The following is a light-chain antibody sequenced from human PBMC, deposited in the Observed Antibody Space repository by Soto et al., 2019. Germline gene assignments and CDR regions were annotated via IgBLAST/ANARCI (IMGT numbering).Light chain of an antibody. V-gene: IGKV3-15*01. CDR3: QQHSHWPPWT. CDR2: GAS. CDR1: QDVSSN. J-gene: IGKJ1*01. Sequence: EMVVTQSPATLSVSPGERATLSCRASQDVSSNLAWYQQKPGQAPRLLIYGASTRATGTPARFSGSGSGTEFTLTISSLQSEDYAVYYCQQHSHWPPWTFGQGTRVEIQ.